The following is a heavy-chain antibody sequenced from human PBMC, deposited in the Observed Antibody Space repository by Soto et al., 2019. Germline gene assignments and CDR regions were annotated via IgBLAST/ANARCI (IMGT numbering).Heavy chain of an antibody. V-gene: IGHV1-18*01. Sequence: QVHLVQSGAEVKKPGASVKVSCKASGYTFTSYGITWVRQAPGQGLEWMGWISAHNGNTDYAQKLQGRVIVTRDXSTSTAYMELRSLRSDDTAVYYCARGRYGDYWGQGALVTVSS. CDR1: GYTFTSYG. CDR2: ISAHNGNT. CDR3: ARGRYGDY. J-gene: IGHJ4*02. D-gene: IGHD1-1*01.